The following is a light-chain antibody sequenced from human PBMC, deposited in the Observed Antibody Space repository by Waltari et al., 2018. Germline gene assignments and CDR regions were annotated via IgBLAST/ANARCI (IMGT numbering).Light chain of an antibody. V-gene: IGKV1-33*01. Sequence: DIQMTQTPSSLSASVGDRVTITYRASQDIRNYLLWYQQKPGKAPKVLIYDASNLKSGVPSRFSGSGSGTHFVFTITSLQPEDSGTYYYQQCDSLPLTFGPGTKVNIQ. CDR2: DAS. CDR3: QQCDSLPLT. J-gene: IGKJ3*01. CDR1: QDIRNY.